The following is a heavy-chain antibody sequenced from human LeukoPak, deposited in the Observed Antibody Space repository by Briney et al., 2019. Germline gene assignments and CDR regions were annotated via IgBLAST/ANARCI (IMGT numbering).Heavy chain of an antibody. CDR2: ISYDGTNK. CDR3: ARVPGDV. J-gene: IGHJ6*04. CDR1: GFTFSSYA. V-gene: IGHV3-30-3*01. Sequence: SGRSLRLSCAASGFTFSSYAMHWVRQAPGKGLEWVAVISYDGTNKDSADSVKGRFTISRDNAKNSLYLQMNSLRAEDTGVYYCARVPGDVWGKGTTVTVSS.